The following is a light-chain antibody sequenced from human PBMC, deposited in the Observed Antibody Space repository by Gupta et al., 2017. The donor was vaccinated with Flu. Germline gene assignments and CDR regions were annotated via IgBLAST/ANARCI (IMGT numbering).Light chain of an antibody. CDR2: GAS. CDR3: QQYDSSLGFT. J-gene: IGKJ2*01. V-gene: IGKV3-20*01. Sequence: ESVLTQSPGTLSLSPGESATLSCRAGQSISSSYLTWYQQKPGQAPRFLIYGASSRATGIPDRFSGSGSGTDFTLTISRLEPEDFAVYYCQQYDSSLGFTFGQGTKLEIK. CDR1: QSISSSY.